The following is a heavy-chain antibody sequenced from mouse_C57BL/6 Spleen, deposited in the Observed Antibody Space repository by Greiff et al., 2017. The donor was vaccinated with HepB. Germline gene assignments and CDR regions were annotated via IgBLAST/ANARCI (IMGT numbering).Heavy chain of an antibody. Sequence: VQLKESGPGLVQPSQSLSITCTVSGFSLTSYGVHWVRQSPGKGLEWLGVIWSGGSTDYNAAFISRLSISKDNSKSQVFFKMNSLQADDTAIYYCARTNYGSSEYYFDYWGQGTTLTVSS. V-gene: IGHV2-2*01. D-gene: IGHD1-1*01. CDR2: IWSGGST. CDR3: ARTNYGSSEYYFDY. CDR1: GFSLTSYG. J-gene: IGHJ2*01.